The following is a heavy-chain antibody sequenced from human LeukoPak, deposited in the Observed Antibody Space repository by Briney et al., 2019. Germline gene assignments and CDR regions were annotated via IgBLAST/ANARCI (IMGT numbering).Heavy chain of an antibody. D-gene: IGHD6-19*01. CDR3: ARSSIAVAGSTGWFDP. Sequence: GESLKISCKGSGYSFTSYWIGWVRQMPGKGLEWMGIIYPGDSDTGYSPSFQGQVTISADKSISTAYLQWSSLKASDTAMYYCARSSIAVAGSTGWFDPWGQGTLVTVSS. V-gene: IGHV5-51*01. CDR2: IYPGDSDT. J-gene: IGHJ5*02. CDR1: GYSFTSYW.